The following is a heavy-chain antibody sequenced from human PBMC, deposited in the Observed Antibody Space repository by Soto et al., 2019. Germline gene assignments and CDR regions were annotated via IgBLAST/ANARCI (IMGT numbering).Heavy chain of an antibody. V-gene: IGHV3-74*01. Sequence: GGSLRLSCAASGFTFSSYWMHWVRQAPGKGLVWVSRIDTDGSSTTYADSAKGRFTISRDNAKNTLYLQMNSLRAEDTAVYYCGRVACSSTSCTQGFDPWGQGSLVTVSS. CDR1: GFTFSSYW. CDR2: IDTDGSST. J-gene: IGHJ5*02. D-gene: IGHD2-2*01. CDR3: GRVACSSTSCTQGFDP.